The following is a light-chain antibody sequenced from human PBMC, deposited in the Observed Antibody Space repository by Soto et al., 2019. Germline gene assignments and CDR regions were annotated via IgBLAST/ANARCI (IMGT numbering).Light chain of an antibody. CDR1: QSISRY. Sequence: DIQMTQSPSSLSASVGDRITITCRASQSISRYLNWYQHKPGKAPKLLINAASSLERGVPSRFSGGGSGTDYTLNISSLQPDDFATYYCQQHYRATPWTFGQGTKVEVK. J-gene: IGKJ1*01. CDR3: QQHYRATPWT. V-gene: IGKV1-39*01. CDR2: AAS.